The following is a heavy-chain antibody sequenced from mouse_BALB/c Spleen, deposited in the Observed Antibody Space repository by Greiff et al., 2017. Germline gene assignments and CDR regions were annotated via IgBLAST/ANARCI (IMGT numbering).Heavy chain of an antibody. J-gene: IGHJ2*01. V-gene: IGHV14-3*02. CDR3: ARSDGSEFDY. D-gene: IGHD1-1*01. CDR2: IDPANGNT. Sequence: VQLQQSGAELVKPGASVKLSCTASGFNIKDTYMHWVQQRPEQGLEWIGRIDPANGNTKYDPKFQGKATITADTSSNTAYLQLSSLTSEDTAVYYCARSDGSEFDYWGQGTTLTVSS. CDR1: GFNIKDTY.